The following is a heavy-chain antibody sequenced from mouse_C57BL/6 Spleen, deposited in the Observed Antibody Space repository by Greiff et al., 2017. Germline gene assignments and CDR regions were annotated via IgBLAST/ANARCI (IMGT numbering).Heavy chain of an antibody. J-gene: IGHJ1*03. V-gene: IGHV1-42*01. D-gene: IGHD1-1*01. Sequence: EVKLLESGPELVKPGASVKISCKASGYSFTGYYMNWVKQSPEKSLEWIGEINPSTGGTTYNQKFKAKATLTVDKSSSTAYMQLKSLTSEDSAVYYCAIYYGSSYAYFDVWGTGTTVTVSS. CDR1: GYSFTGYY. CDR3: AIYYGSSYAYFDV. CDR2: INPSTGGT.